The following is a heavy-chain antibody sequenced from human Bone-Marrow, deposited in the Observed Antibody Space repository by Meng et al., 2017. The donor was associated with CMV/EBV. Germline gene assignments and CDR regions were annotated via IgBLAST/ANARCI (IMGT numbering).Heavy chain of an antibody. J-gene: IGHJ6*02. CDR3: ARDTDPAARSYYYYYGMDV. D-gene: IGHD6-6*01. Sequence: ASVKVSCKASGYTFTSYGISWVRQAPGQGLEWMGWISAYNGNTNYAQKLQGRVTMTTDTSTSTAYMELRSLRSDDTAVYYCARDTDPAARSYYYYYGMDVWGQGTTVTVSS. V-gene: IGHV1-18*01. CDR1: GYTFTSYG. CDR2: ISAYNGNT.